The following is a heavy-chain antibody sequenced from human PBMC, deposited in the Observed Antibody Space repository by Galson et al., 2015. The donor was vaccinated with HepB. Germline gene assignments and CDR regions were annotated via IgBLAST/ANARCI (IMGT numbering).Heavy chain of an antibody. D-gene: IGHD6-19*01. Sequence: SVKVSCKASGYTFTSYYMHWVRQAPGQGLEWMGIINPSGGSTSYAQKFQGRVTMTRDTSTSTVYMELSSLRSEDTAVYYCARVGSRAVADHAFDIWGQGTMVTVSS. J-gene: IGHJ3*02. V-gene: IGHV1-46*01. CDR2: INPSGGST. CDR3: ARVGSRAVADHAFDI. CDR1: GYTFTSYY.